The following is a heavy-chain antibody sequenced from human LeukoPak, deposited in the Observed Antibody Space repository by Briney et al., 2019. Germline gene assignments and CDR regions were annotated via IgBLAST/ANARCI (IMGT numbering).Heavy chain of an antibody. V-gene: IGHV1-2*02. CDR1: GYTFTGQY. CDR3: ATGSGTYSPDY. D-gene: IGHD3-10*01. J-gene: IGHJ4*02. CDR2: ISPNSGGT. Sequence: ASVKVSCKASGYTFTGQYLHWVRQAPGQGLEWMGWISPNSGGTNYAQKFQGRAIMTRDTSISTAYMDLSRLTSDDTALYYCATGSGTYSPDYWGQGTLVTVSS.